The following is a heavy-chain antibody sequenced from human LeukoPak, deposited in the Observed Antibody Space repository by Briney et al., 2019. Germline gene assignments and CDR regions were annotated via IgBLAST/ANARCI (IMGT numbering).Heavy chain of an antibody. CDR1: GGSFSRYA. V-gene: IGHV1-69*01. Sequence: SVKVSCKASGGSFSRYAISWVRQAPGQGLEWMGGIIPIFGTANYAQKFQGRVTITAGESTRTAYMELRTLRSEDTAIYYCARGSGETGGYYYVYWGRGTPVTVSS. D-gene: IGHD3-22*01. CDR2: IIPIFGTA. CDR3: ARGSGETGGYYYVY. J-gene: IGHJ4*02.